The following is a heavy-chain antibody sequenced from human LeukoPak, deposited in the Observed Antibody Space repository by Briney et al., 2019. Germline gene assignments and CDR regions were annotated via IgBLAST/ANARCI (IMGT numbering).Heavy chain of an antibody. V-gene: IGHV4-31*03. Sequence: SETLSLTCTVSGGSIITGYQYWSWIRQHPRKGLEWIGYIYSSGTTYYNPSLKSRVIISADTSKNQFSLNLDSATTADTAIYFCARDGGYDHVWGTNGYSAFWGQGTLVTVSS. D-gene: IGHD3-16*01. J-gene: IGHJ4*02. CDR2: IYSSGTT. CDR3: ARDGGYDHVWGTNGYSAF. CDR1: GGSIITGYQY.